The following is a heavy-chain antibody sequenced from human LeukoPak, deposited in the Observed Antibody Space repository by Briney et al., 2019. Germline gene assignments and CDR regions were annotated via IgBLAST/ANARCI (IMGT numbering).Heavy chain of an antibody. Sequence: PSETLSLTCTVSGGSISSYYWSWIRQPPGKGLEWIGYIYYSGSTNYNPSLKSRVTISVDTSKNQFSLKLSSVTAADTAVYYCAHSGYDRSYYFDYWGQGTLVTVSS. V-gene: IGHV4-59*08. D-gene: IGHD5-12*01. CDR1: GGSISSYY. CDR2: IYYSGST. CDR3: AHSGYDRSYYFDY. J-gene: IGHJ4*02.